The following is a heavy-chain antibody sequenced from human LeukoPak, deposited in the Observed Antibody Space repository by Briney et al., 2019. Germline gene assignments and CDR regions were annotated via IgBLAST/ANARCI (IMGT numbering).Heavy chain of an antibody. CDR1: GGTFSSYA. D-gene: IGHD2-2*01. CDR3: ASSVPAAVTFDP. J-gene: IGHJ5*02. V-gene: IGHV1-69*05. CDR2: IIPIFGTA. Sequence: SVKVSCKTSGGTFSSYAISWVRQAPGQGLEWMGRIIPIFGTANYAQKFQGRVTITTDESTSTAYMELSSLRSEDTAVYYCASSVPAAVTFDPWGQGTLVTVSS.